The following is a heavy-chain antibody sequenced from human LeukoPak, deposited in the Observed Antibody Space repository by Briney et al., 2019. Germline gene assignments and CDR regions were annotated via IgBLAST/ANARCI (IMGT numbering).Heavy chain of an antibody. V-gene: IGHV4-31*03. D-gene: IGHD6-6*01. CDR2: IYYSGST. J-gene: IGHJ6*02. CDR3: ARDSPSFYYYGMDV. CDR1: GGSISSGGYY. Sequence: PSQTLSLTCTVSGGSISSGGYYWSWIRQHPGKGLEWIGYIYYSGSTYYNPSLKSRVTISVDTSKNQFSLKLSSVTAADTAVYYCARDSPSFYYYGMDVWGQGTTVTVSS.